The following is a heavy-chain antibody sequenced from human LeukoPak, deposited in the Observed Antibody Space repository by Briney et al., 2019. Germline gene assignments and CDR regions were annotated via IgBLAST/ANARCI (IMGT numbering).Heavy chain of an antibody. D-gene: IGHD3-10*01. CDR2: ISWDGDRT. Sequence: GGSLRLSCAASGFTFDDYAIHWVRQAPGKGLEWVSLISWDGDRTYYADSVKGRFTISRDNSKNTLYLQMNSLRAEDTAVYYCAKEFERRYYYGSGSHNDYWGQGTLVTVSS. J-gene: IGHJ4*02. V-gene: IGHV3-43D*03. CDR1: GFTFDDYA. CDR3: AKEFERRYYYGSGSHNDY.